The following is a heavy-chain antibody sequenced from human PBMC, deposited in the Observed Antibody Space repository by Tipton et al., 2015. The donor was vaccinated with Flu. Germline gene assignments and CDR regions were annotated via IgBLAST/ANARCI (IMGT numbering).Heavy chain of an antibody. CDR3: ARALWIEGYFDY. CDR2: IYHSGST. J-gene: IGHJ4*02. V-gene: IGHV4-30-2*01. CDR1: GGSISSGGYS. D-gene: IGHD3-3*01. Sequence: TLSLTCAVSGGSISSGGYSWSWIRRPPGKGLEWIGYIYHSGSTYYNPSLKSRVTISVDRSKNQFSLKLSSVTAADTAVYYCARALWIEGYFDYWGQGTLVTVSS.